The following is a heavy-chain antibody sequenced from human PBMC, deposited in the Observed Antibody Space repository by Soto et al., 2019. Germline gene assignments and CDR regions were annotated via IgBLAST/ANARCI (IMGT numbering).Heavy chain of an antibody. CDR1: GFTFSSYG. CDR3: AKDLPFSGGSYRYYYYYGMDV. V-gene: IGHV3-30*18. Sequence: QVQLVESGGGVVQPGRSLRLSCAASGFTFSSYGMHWVRQAPGKGLEWVAVISYDGSNKYYADSVKGRFTISRDNSKNTLYLQMNSLRAEDTAVYYCAKDLPFSGGSYRYYYYYGMDVWGQGTTVTVSS. D-gene: IGHD2-15*01. CDR2: ISYDGSNK. J-gene: IGHJ6*02.